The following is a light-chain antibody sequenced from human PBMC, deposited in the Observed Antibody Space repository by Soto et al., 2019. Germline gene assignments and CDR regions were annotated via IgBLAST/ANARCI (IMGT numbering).Light chain of an antibody. J-gene: IGKJ4*01. CDR2: GAF. V-gene: IGKV3-15*01. CDR1: PSVSYN. CDR3: QQYKNWPPLT. Sequence: EIVMTQSPATLSVSPGETATLSCRASPSVSYNLAWYQQKPGQGPRLLIYGAFTRATGIQARFSGSGSGTEFTLTISSLQSEDFAVYYCQQYKNWPPLTFGGGTKVEIK.